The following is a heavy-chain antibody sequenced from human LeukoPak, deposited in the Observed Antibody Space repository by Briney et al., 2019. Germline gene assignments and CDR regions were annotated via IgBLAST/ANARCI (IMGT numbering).Heavy chain of an antibody. V-gene: IGHV4-30-4*01. CDR2: IYYSGST. CDR3: AREEPTEDGSAFDY. Sequence: SQTLSLTCTVSGGSISSGDYYWSWIRQPPGKGLEWIGYIYYSGSTYYNPSLKSRVTISVDTSKNRFSLKLSSVTAADTAVYYCAREEPTEDGSAFDYWGQGTLVTVSS. D-gene: IGHD3-10*01. CDR1: GGSISSGDYY. J-gene: IGHJ4*02.